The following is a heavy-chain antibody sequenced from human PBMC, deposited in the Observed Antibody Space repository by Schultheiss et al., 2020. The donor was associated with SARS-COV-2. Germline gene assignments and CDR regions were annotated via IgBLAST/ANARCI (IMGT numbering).Heavy chain of an antibody. CDR1: GFPFSWSP. V-gene: IGHV3-64D*06. CDR2: ISSNGGTT. CDR3: VKEAGGLWFGELLYLDN. Sequence: GGSLRLSCSASGFPFSWSPMHWVRQAPGKGLEYVSVISSNGGTTHYTDSVKGRFTISRDNSKNTLYLQMSSLRVEDTAVYYCVKEAGGLWFGELLYLDNWGQGTLVTVSS. D-gene: IGHD3-10*01. J-gene: IGHJ4*02.